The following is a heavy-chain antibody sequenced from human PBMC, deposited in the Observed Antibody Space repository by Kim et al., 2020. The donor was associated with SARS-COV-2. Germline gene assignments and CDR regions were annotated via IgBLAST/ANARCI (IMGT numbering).Heavy chain of an antibody. J-gene: IGHJ4*02. CDR1: GYTFTSYD. CDR3: ARGPPPKYSGSYYYFDY. CDR2: MNPNSGNT. D-gene: IGHD1-26*01. Sequence: ASVKVSCKASGYTFTSYDINWVRQATGQGLEWMGWMNPNSGNTGYAQKFQGRVTMTRNTSISTAYMELSSLRSEDTAVYYCARGPPPKYSGSYYYFDYWGQGTLVTVSS. V-gene: IGHV1-8*01.